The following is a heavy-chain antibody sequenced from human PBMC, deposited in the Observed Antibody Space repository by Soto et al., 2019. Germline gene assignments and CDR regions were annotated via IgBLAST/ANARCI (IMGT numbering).Heavy chain of an antibody. CDR2: IYHSGST. CDR3: ARVYGDYSGYY. J-gene: IGHJ4*02. Sequence: QVQLQESGPGLVKPSGTLSLTCAVSGGSISSMNWWSWVRQPPGKGLEWIGEIYHSGSTHYNPSLKSRVTTSVDKSKNQFSLKLSSVTAADTAVYYCARVYGDYSGYYWGQGTLVTVSS. V-gene: IGHV4-4*02. CDR1: GGSISSMNW. D-gene: IGHD4-17*01.